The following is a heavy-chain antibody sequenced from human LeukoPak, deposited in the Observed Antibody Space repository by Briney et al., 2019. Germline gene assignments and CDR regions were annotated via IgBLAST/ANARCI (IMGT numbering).Heavy chain of an antibody. Sequence: GGTLRLACAASGFTLSNYAMNWVRQAPGKGLEWVSSINGSGDKTYYADSVKGRFTISRDNSKNTLYLQMNSLRAENTAVYYCAKPARTDYADYWGQGTLVTVSS. CDR1: GFTLSNYA. CDR3: AKPARTDYADY. CDR2: INGSGDKT. V-gene: IGHV3-23*01. D-gene: IGHD1-14*01. J-gene: IGHJ4*02.